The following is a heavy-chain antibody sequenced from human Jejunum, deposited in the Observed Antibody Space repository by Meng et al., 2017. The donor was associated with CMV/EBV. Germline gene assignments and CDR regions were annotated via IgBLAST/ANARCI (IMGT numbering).Heavy chain of an antibody. D-gene: IGHD4-17*01. Sequence: QFTFDESGLTRVTHTQTLTLTCTFSGFSLSTSGVGVGWIRQPPGKALEWLALIYWDDDKRYSPSLKNRLTITKDPSKNQVVLTLTNIDPVDTATYYCAHRHRLRDFDYWGQGTLVTVYS. V-gene: IGHV2-5*02. CDR1: GFSLSTSGVG. J-gene: IGHJ4*02. CDR3: AHRHRLRDFDY. CDR2: IYWDDDK.